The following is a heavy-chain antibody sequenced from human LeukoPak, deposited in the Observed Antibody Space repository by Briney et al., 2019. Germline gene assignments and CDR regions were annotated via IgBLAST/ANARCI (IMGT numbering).Heavy chain of an antibody. CDR1: GFTFSSYA. CDR2: ISYDGSNK. CDR3: ARVAAAAGR. V-gene: IGHV3-30-3*01. Sequence: GGSLRLSCAASGFTFSSYAMHWVRQAPGKELEWVAVISYDGSNKYYADSVKGRFTISRDNSKNTLYLQMNSLRAEDTAVYYCARVAAAAGRWGQGTLVTVSS. D-gene: IGHD6-13*01. J-gene: IGHJ4*02.